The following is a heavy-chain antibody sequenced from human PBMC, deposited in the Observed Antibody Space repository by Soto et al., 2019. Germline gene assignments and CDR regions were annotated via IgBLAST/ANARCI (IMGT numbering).Heavy chain of an antibody. Sequence: EAQLVESGGGLVQPGGSLRLSCEASGFSLGSDWMTWVRQAPGKGRERVANIKKDESRTSYLDSVRGRFTITRDNVGNSLSMQVDRLRAEDTGLYFCARDVSHGTSTLYLDAFDIWGEGTMVNVSS. CDR3: ARDVSHGTSTLYLDAFDI. CDR2: IKKDESRT. V-gene: IGHV3-7*05. J-gene: IGHJ3*02. D-gene: IGHD2-8*01. CDR1: GFSLGSDW.